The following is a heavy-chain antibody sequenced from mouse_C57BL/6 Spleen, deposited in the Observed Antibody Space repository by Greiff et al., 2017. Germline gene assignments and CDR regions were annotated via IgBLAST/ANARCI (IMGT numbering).Heavy chain of an antibody. J-gene: IGHJ2*01. D-gene: IGHD1-2*01. CDR2: IDPADGDT. CDR3: SSLLRSQRDY. V-gene: IGHV14-1*01. CDR1: GFNIKDYY. Sequence: VQLQQSGAELVRPGASVKLSCTASGFNIKDYYMHWVKQRPEQGLEWIGRIDPADGDTEYAPKVQGKATMNADTYSNTAYLQLSSLTSEDTAVYSFSSLLRSQRDYWGQGTTLTVSS.